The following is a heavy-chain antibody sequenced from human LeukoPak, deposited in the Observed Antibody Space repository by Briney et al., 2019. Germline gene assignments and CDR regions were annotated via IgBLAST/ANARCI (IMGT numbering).Heavy chain of an antibody. J-gene: IGHJ4*02. V-gene: IGHV4-59*01. D-gene: IGHD6-19*01. CDR2: IYYSGST. CDR3: ARVRYSSGWYLLAFDY. CDR1: GGSISSYY. Sequence: SETLSLTCTVSGGSISSYYWSWIRQPPGKGLEWIGYIYYSGSTNYNPSLKSRVTISVDTSKNQFSLKLSSVTAADTTVYYCARVRYSSGWYLLAFDYWGQGTLVTVSS.